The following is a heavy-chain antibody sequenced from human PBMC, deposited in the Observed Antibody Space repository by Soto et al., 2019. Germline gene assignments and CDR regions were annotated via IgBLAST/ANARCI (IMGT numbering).Heavy chain of an antibody. D-gene: IGHD3-3*01. Sequence: SETLSLTCAVYGGSFSGYYWSWIRQPPGKGLEWIGEINHSGSTNYNPSLKSRVTISVDTSKNQFSLKLSSVTAADTAVYYCARGGRVTYYDFWRNKYGMDVWGQGTTVTVS. V-gene: IGHV4-34*01. CDR2: INHSGST. CDR1: GGSFSGYY. J-gene: IGHJ6*02. CDR3: ARGGRVTYYDFWRNKYGMDV.